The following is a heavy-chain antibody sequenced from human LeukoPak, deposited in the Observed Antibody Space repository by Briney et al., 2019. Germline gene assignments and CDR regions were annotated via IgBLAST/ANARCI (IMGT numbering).Heavy chain of an antibody. CDR3: ARGVMVTRAFDI. Sequence: PSETLSLTCAVYGGSFSGYLWTWIRQSPGKGLEWIGEISSGGNRNDNPSLKSRVAISVDTSKNQFSLNLNSVTAADTAVYYCARGVMVTRAFDIWGQGTMVTVSS. V-gene: IGHV4-34*01. CDR1: GGSFSGYL. D-gene: IGHD5-18*01. CDR2: ISSGGNR. J-gene: IGHJ3*02.